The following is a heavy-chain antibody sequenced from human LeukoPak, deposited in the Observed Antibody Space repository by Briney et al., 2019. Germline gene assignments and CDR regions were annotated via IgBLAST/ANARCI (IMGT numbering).Heavy chain of an antibody. CDR2: IWYGGSNK. CDR1: GFTFSSYG. D-gene: IGHD2-2*01. Sequence: PGGSLRLSCAASGFTFSSYGMHWVRQAPGKGLEWVAVIWYGGSNKYYADSVKGRFTISRDNSKNTLYPQMNSLRAEDTAVYYCARENIVVVPAASHYYYYMDVWGKGTTVTVSS. J-gene: IGHJ6*03. V-gene: IGHV3-33*01. CDR3: ARENIVVVPAASHYYYYMDV.